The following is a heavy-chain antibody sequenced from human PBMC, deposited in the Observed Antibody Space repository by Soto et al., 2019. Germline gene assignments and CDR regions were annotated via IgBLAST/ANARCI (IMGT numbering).Heavy chain of an antibody. D-gene: IGHD2-15*01. Sequence: PSETLSLTCTVSGDSISSGGYYWGWIRQHPGKGLEWIGYIYYSGTTYYNPSLKSRVTMSMDASKNQFSLKLSSVTAADTAVYYCARTVSQGVAATRRPFDYWGQGTLVTVSS. V-gene: IGHV4-31*03. J-gene: IGHJ4*02. CDR3: ARTVSQGVAATRRPFDY. CDR1: GDSISSGGYY. CDR2: IYYSGTT.